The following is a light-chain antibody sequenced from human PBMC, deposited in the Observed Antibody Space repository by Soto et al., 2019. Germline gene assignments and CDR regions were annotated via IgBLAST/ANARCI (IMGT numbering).Light chain of an antibody. Sequence: NLFPQFPPSFSAYTGERVPISCRASQAISTYLAWYQPKPGQAPKLLIYAASPLHSGVPSRFSGSGSGTDFTLTISCLQSEDFAPYYCQQHSSYPPAFGPGTKVDI. CDR1: QAISTY. V-gene: IGKV1-8*01. CDR3: QQHSSYPPA. J-gene: IGKJ1*01. CDR2: AAS.